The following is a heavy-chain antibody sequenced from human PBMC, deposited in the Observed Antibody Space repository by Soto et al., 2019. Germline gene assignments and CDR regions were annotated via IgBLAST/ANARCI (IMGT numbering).Heavy chain of an antibody. CDR2: IIPTFERT. CDR1: GGSFRSYA. D-gene: IGHD2-2*03. V-gene: IGHV1-69*12. CDR3: ADLSLGYCITTSWPPDY. Sequence: QVHLVQSGAEVKKPGSSVKVSCKVSGGSFRSYAISWVRQAPGQGLEWMGGIIPTFERTTYAQKFQDRVTITADESTSTVSRDLRSLRSDDTAIYYCADLSLGYCITTSWPPDYWGQGTLVTVSS. J-gene: IGHJ4*02.